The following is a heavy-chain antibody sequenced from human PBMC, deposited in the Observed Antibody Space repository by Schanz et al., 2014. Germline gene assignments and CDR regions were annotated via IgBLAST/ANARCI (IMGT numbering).Heavy chain of an antibody. Sequence: EVQLVESGGGLIQPGGSLRLSCAVSGFTVNTNYMSWVRQAPGKGLEWVSSISSSSSYISYADSVKGRFTISRDNAKNSLYLQMNSLRAEDTAVYYCARPSDSSWYMDVWGKGTTVTVSS. V-gene: IGHV3-21*02. J-gene: IGHJ6*03. CDR2: ISSSSSYI. CDR3: ARPSDSSWYMDV. D-gene: IGHD2-21*02. CDR1: GFTVNTNY.